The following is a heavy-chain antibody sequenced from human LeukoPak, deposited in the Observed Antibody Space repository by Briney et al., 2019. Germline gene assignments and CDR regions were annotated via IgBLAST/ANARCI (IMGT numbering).Heavy chain of an antibody. CDR3: ARAPGGDFWSGSQYFFDY. D-gene: IGHD3-3*01. V-gene: IGHV4-4*07. J-gene: IGHJ4*02. Sequence: SETLSLTCTLSGASISSYYWRWIRQPAGKGLEWIGHVTTSGSTNYNPSLKSRVTMSVDTSKNQFSLKLRSVTAADTALYYCARAPGGDFWSGSQYFFDYWGQGTLVTVSS. CDR1: GASISSYY. CDR2: VTTSGST.